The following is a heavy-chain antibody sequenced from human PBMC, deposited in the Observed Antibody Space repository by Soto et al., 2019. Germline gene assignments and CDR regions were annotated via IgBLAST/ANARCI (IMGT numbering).Heavy chain of an antibody. CDR1: GFTFTSSA. Sequence: SVKVSCKASGFTFTSSAMQWVRQARGQRLEWIGWIVVGSGNTNYAQKFQERVTITRDMSTSTAYMELSSLRSEDTAVYYCAAEKKYYGSGNYYYYMDVWGKGTTVTVSS. D-gene: IGHD3-10*01. V-gene: IGHV1-58*02. CDR2: IVVGSGNT. J-gene: IGHJ6*03. CDR3: AAEKKYYGSGNYYYYMDV.